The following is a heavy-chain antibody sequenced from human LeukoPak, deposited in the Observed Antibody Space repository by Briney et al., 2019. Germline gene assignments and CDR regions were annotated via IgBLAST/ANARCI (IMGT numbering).Heavy chain of an antibody. D-gene: IGHD1-1*01. CDR3: ARSRMTTLPGFDY. Sequence: ASVKVSCKSSGYGFIDYYIHWVRQAPGQGLEWMGRINPNSGATNSAQNLQGRVTLTRDKSMSTAYLDLSGLTFDDTAVYYCARSRMTTLPGFDYWGQGTLVTVSS. CDR2: INPNSGAT. CDR1: GYGFIDYY. V-gene: IGHV1-2*06. J-gene: IGHJ4*02.